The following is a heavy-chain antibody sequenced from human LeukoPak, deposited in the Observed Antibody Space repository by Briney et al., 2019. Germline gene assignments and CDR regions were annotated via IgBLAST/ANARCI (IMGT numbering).Heavy chain of an antibody. D-gene: IGHD2-2*01. CDR2: FDPEDGET. CDR1: GYTLTELS. V-gene: IGHV1-24*01. J-gene: IGHJ6*03. CDR3: ARGIPAAIHYFYYYMDV. Sequence: GASVKVSCKVSGYTLTELSMHWVRQAPGKGLEWMGGFDPEDGETIYAQKFQGRVTMTEDTSTDTAYMELSSLRSEDTAVYYCARGIPAAIHYFYYYMDVWGKGTTVTVSS.